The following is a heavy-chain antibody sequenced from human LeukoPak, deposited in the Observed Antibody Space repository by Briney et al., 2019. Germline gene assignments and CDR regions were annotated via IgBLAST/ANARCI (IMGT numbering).Heavy chain of an antibody. CDR3: AREGYSYGHFDY. J-gene: IGHJ4*02. Sequence: KPGGSLRLSCAASGFTLSSYSMNWVRQAPGKGLEWVSSISSSSSYIYYADSVKGRFTISRDNAKNSLYLQMNSLRAEDTAVYYCAREGYSYGHFDYWGQGTLVTVSS. D-gene: IGHD5-18*01. V-gene: IGHV3-21*01. CDR1: GFTLSSYS. CDR2: ISSSSSYI.